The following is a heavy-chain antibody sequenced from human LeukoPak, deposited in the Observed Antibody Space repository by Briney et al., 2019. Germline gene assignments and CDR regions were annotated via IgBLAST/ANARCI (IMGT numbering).Heavy chain of an antibody. CDR1: GFTFSSYG. CDR3: AKDESRDGYNLGAADY. D-gene: IGHD5-24*01. CDR2: ISYDGSNK. V-gene: IGHV3-30*18. Sequence: GGSLRLSCAASGFTFSSYGMHWVRQAPGKGLEWVAVISYDGSNKYYADSVKGRFTISRDNSKNTLYLQMNSLRAEDTAVYYCAKDESRDGYNLGAADYWGQGALVTVSS. J-gene: IGHJ4*02.